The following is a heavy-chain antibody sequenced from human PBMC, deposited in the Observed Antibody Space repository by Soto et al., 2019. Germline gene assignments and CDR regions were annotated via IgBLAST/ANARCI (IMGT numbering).Heavy chain of an antibody. J-gene: IGHJ1*01. Sequence: SETLSLTCAASGASVNSGRYYWSWVRQPPGKGLEWIGYIYYTGTTKYNPSLRGRVTISVDTSKNQFSLKLSSVTAVDTAVYYCARSGSGSGWLGGQGTLVTVSS. CDR1: GASVNSGRYY. CDR3: ARSGSGSGWL. V-gene: IGHV4-61*01. CDR2: IYYTGTT. D-gene: IGHD6-19*01.